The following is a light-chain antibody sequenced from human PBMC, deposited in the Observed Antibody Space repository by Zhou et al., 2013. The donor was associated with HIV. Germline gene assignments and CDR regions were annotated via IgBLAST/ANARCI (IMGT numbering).Light chain of an antibody. J-gene: IGKJ1*01. Sequence: EFVLTQSPGTLSLSPGERATLSCRTSQSVTSNFLAWYQQKPGQAPRLLIYGASSRATGIPDRFSGSGSGTDFTLTISRLEPEDFAVYYCQQYGSSPKGTFGQGTKVEIK. V-gene: IGKV3-20*01. CDR3: QQYGSSPKGT. CDR1: QSVTSNF. CDR2: GAS.